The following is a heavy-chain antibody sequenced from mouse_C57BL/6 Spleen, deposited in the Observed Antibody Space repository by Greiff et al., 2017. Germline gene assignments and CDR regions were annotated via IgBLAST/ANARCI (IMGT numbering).Heavy chain of an antibody. CDR2: IYPSDSAT. CDR3: ARRSYYSNYAMDY. D-gene: IGHD2-5*01. J-gene: IGHJ4*01. V-gene: IGHV1-61*01. CDR1: GYTFTSYW. Sequence: QVQLQQPGAELVRPGSSVTLSCKASGYTFTSYWMDWVKQRPGQGLEWIGNIYPSDSATHYNQKFKDKATLTVDKSSSTAYMQLSSLTSEDSAVYYCARRSYYSNYAMDYWGQGTSVTVSS.